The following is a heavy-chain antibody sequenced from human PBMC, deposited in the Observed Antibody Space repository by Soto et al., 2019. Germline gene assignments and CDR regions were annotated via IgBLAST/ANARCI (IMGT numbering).Heavy chain of an antibody. CDR1: GGTFSSYA. V-gene: IGHV1-69*12. D-gene: IGHD3-3*01. J-gene: IGHJ6*02. Sequence: QVQLVQSGAEVKKPGSSVKVSCKASGGTFSSYAISWVRQAPGQGLEWMGGIIPIFGTANYAQKFQGRVTITADESTSTAYMELRSLRSEDTAVYYCARDFWSGYYYYNGMDVWGQGATVTVSS. CDR2: IIPIFGTA. CDR3: ARDFWSGYYYYNGMDV.